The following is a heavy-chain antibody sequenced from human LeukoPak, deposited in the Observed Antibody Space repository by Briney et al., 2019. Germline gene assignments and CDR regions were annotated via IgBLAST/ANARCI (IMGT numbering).Heavy chain of an antibody. CDR2: INQSGGT. V-gene: IGHV4-34*01. D-gene: IGHD3-10*01. CDR3: ARWGYYYGSGNVRGRYFDY. J-gene: IGHJ4*02. Sequence: SETLSLTRAVYGGSFSDYSWTWIRQPPGKGLEWIGEINQSGGTNHNPSLMSRVIMSVDTSKNQISLKVNSVTAADTAVYYCARWGYYYGSGNVRGRYFDYWGQGTLVTVSS. CDR1: GGSFSDYS.